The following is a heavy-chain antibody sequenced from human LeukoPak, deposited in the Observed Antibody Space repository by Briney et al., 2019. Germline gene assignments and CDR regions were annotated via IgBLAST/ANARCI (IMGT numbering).Heavy chain of an antibody. CDR2: INPSGGST. CDR1: GYTFTGYY. V-gene: IGHV1-46*01. J-gene: IGHJ3*02. CDR3: ARGGHIRTTVTSDVFDI. D-gene: IGHD4-17*01. Sequence: ASVKVSCKASGYTFTGYYMHWVRQAPGPGLEWMGIINPSGGSTNYAQKFQGRVTMTRDMSTSTVYMELSSLRSEDTAVYYCARGGHIRTTVTSDVFDIWGQGTMVTVSS.